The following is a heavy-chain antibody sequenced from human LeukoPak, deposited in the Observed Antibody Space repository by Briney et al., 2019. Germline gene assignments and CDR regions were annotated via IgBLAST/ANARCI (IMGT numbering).Heavy chain of an antibody. D-gene: IGHD3-9*01. CDR3: ARGVRYFVHDGFDI. Sequence: SETLSLTCTVSGDSISEYYWSWIRQPPGKGLEWIGYIYYSGSTNYNPSLKSRVTISVDTSKNQFSLKLSSVTAADTALYYCARGVRYFVHDGFDIWGQGTMVTVSS. CDR2: IYYSGST. V-gene: IGHV4-59*01. CDR1: GDSISEYY. J-gene: IGHJ3*02.